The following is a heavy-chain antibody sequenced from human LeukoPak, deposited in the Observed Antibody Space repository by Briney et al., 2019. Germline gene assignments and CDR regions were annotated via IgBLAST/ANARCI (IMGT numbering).Heavy chain of an antibody. CDR2: ISYDGSNK. D-gene: IGHD3-22*01. J-gene: IGHJ4*02. CDR3: ARHVVAVGFDY. Sequence: GGSLRLSCAASGFTFSSYGMHWVRQAPGKGLEWVAVISYDGSNKYYADSVKGRFTISRDNAKNSLYLQMNSLRAEDTAVYYCARHVVAVGFDYWGQGTLVTVSS. CDR1: GFTFSSYG. V-gene: IGHV3-30*03.